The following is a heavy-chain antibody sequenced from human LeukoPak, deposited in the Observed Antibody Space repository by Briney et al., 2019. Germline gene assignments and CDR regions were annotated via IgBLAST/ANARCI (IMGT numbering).Heavy chain of an antibody. V-gene: IGHV1-2*04. CDR1: GYTFTGYY. Sequence: ASVKVSCEASGYTFTGYYMHWVRQAPGQGLEWMGWINPNSGGTNYAQKFQGWVTMTRDTSISTAYMELSRLRSDDTAVYYCARDLGYYYGSGSYRGGWFDPWGQGTLVTVSS. J-gene: IGHJ5*02. CDR3: ARDLGYYYGSGSYRGGWFDP. CDR2: INPNSGGT. D-gene: IGHD3-10*01.